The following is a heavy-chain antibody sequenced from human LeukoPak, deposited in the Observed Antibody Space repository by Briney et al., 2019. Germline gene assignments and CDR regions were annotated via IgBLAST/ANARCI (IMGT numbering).Heavy chain of an antibody. CDR2: ISYDGSNK. J-gene: IGHJ4*02. V-gene: IGHV3-30*04. D-gene: IGHD4-17*01. Sequence: PGGSLRLSCAASGFTLSNFAMTWVRQAPGKGLEWVAFISYDGSNKYYADSVKGRFTISRDNSKNTLYLQMNSLRVEGTSVYYCAREAVTTSASFDYWGQGTLVTVSS. CDR3: AREAVTTSASFDY. CDR1: GFTLSNFA.